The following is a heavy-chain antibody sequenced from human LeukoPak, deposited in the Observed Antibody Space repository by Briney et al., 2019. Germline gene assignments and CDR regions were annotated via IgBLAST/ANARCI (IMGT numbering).Heavy chain of an antibody. CDR2: ISYDGSNK. CDR3: AKDREGTTFDN. J-gene: IGHJ4*02. V-gene: IGHV3-30*18. CDR1: GFTFSNYD. D-gene: IGHD1-7*01. Sequence: GRSLRLSCAASGFTFSNYDMHWVRQAPGKGLEWVAVISYDGSNKYYADSAKGRFTISRDNSKNTVYLQMNSLRAEDTAVYYCAKDREGTTFDNWGQGTLVTVSS.